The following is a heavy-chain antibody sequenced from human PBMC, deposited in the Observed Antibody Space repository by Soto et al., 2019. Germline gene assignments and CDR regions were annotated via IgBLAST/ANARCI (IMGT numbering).Heavy chain of an antibody. V-gene: IGHV5-51*01. CDR2: IYPGDSDT. CDR1: GYSFTSYW. CDR3: SRHLRIAARAPPYSYNSMDV. J-gene: IGHJ6*03. D-gene: IGHD6-6*01. Sequence: GESLKISCKGSGYSFTSYWIGWVRQMPGKGLEWMGIIYPGDSDTRYSPSFQGQVTISADKSISTPYLQWSSLKASDTAMYYCSRHLRIAARAPPYSYNSMDVWGKGTTVTVSS.